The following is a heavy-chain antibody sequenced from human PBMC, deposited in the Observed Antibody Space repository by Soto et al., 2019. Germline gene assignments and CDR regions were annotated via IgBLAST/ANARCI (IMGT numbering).Heavy chain of an antibody. CDR2: ITPIFGTA. D-gene: IGHD2-8*01. CDR3: ARARVSGPYYYYYGMDV. CDR1: GGTFSSYA. J-gene: IGHJ6*02. Sequence: GASVKVSCKASGGTFSSYAISWVRQAPGQGLEWMGGITPIFGTANYAQKFQGRVTITADKSTSTAYMELSSLRSEDTAVYYCARARVSGPYYYYYGMDVWGQGTTVTVSS. V-gene: IGHV1-69*06.